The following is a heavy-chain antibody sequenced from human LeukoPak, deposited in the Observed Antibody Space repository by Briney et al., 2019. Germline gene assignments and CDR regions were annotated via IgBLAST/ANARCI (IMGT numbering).Heavy chain of an antibody. J-gene: IGHJ4*02. CDR3: ARVEVRWQSRFLDY. CDR1: GFTVSSNY. V-gene: IGHV3-66*01. D-gene: IGHD4-23*01. Sequence: GGSLRLSCAASGFTVSSNYMSWVRQARGKGLEWVSVIYSGGSTYYADSVKGRFTISRDNSKNTLYLQMNSLRAEDTAVYYCARVEVRWQSRFLDYWGQGTLVTVSS. CDR2: IYSGGST.